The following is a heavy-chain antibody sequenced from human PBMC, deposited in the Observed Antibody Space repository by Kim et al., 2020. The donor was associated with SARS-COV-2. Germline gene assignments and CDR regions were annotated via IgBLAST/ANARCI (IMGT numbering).Heavy chain of an antibody. CDR1: GYTLTELS. Sequence: ASVKVSCKVSGYTLTELSMHWVRQAPGKGLEWMGGFDPEDGETIYAQKFQGRVTMTEDTSTDTAYMELSSLRSEDTAVYYCATGIAAAGTGVIDYWGQGTLVTVSS. CDR2: FDPEDGET. V-gene: IGHV1-24*01. CDR3: ATGIAAAGTGVIDY. J-gene: IGHJ4*02. D-gene: IGHD6-13*01.